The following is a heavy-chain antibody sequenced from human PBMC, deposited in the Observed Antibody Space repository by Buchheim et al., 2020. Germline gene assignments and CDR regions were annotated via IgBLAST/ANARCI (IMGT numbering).Heavy chain of an antibody. V-gene: IGHV3-23*01. CDR3: ATYKYSSSSDYYYGMDV. D-gene: IGHD6-6*01. J-gene: IGHJ6*02. CDR2: ISGDCANT. Sequence: EVQVLESGGGLVQPGGSLRLSCAASGFTFSSYAMSWVRQTPGKGLEWVSGISGDCANTYYADSVKCRFTTSRDNSKNTVYLQMHSLRAEDTALYYCATYKYSSSSDYYYGMDVWGQGTT. CDR1: GFTFSSYA.